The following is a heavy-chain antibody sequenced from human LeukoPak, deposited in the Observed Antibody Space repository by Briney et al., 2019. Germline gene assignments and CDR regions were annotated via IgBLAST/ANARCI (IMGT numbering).Heavy chain of an antibody. J-gene: IGHJ3*02. Sequence: SETLSLTCTVSGGSISSYYWSWIRQPAGKGLEWIGRIYTSGSTNYNPSLKSRVTMSVDTSKNQFSLKLSSVTAADTAVYYCARDIATYSGSYSGAFDIWGQGTMVTVSS. V-gene: IGHV4-4*07. CDR2: IYTSGST. CDR1: GGSISSYY. D-gene: IGHD1-26*01. CDR3: ARDIATYSGSYSGAFDI.